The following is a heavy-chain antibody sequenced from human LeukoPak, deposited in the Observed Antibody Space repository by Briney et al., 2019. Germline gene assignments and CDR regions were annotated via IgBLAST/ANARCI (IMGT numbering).Heavy chain of an antibody. CDR2: ISSSSSYI. J-gene: IGHJ4*02. V-gene: IGHV3-21*01. D-gene: IGHD5/OR15-5a*01. Sequence: GGSLRLSCAASGFTFSSYSMNWVRQAPGKGLEWVSSISSSSSYIYYADSVKGRFTISRDNAKNSLYLQMNSLRAEDTAVYYCARDSSSTRTEGFGYDYWGQGTLVTVSS. CDR3: ARDSSSTRTEGFGYDY. CDR1: GFTFSSYS.